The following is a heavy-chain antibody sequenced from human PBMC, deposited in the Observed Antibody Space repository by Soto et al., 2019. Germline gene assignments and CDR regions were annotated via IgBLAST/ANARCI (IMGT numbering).Heavy chain of an antibody. CDR1: GGSISSGGYY. Sequence: QLQLQESGSGLVKPSQTLSLTCAVSGGSISSGGYYWGWIRQPPGKGLEWFGYIYHSANTYYNPSLKSRVTIAVDRSKNQFSLKLSSVTAADTAVYYCARVPDYWGQGTLVTVSS. CDR3: ARVPDY. V-gene: IGHV4-30-2*01. CDR2: IYHSANT. J-gene: IGHJ4*02.